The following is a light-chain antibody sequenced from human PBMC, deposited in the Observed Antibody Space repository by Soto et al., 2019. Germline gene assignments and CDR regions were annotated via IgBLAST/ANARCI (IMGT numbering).Light chain of an antibody. CDR3: QQYNGFSGT. CDR1: QSISSW. Sequence: DIQMTHSPSTLSAYVGDIVTITCRASQSISSWLAWYQQKPGKAPKLLIYDASSLESGVPSRFSGRGSGTEFTLTISSLQPDDFATYYCQQYNGFSGTFGQGTKVDIK. V-gene: IGKV1-5*01. J-gene: IGKJ1*01. CDR2: DAS.